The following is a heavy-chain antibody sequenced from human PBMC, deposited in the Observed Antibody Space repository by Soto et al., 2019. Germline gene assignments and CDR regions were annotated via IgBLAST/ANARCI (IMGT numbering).Heavy chain of an antibody. J-gene: IGHJ6*02. D-gene: IGHD3-3*01. V-gene: IGHV1-18*01. Sequence: QVQLVQSEAEVKKPGASLKVSCRASGYNFANYGISGVRQAPGHWLEWIGWISAHNGDTKYAQKVQRRVTMTADKSTSTADIEMWSLRSDDTAVYYCARDAAYNDFWGGVMELYSYNMDVWGQGTTVTV. CDR3: ARDAAYNDFWGGVMELYSYNMDV. CDR2: ISAHNGDT. CDR1: GYNFANYG.